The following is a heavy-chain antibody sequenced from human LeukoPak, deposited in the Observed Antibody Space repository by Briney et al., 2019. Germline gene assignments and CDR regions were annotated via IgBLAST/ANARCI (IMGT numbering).Heavy chain of an antibody. J-gene: IGHJ4*02. D-gene: IGHD3-10*01. CDR1: RYTFTGYY. Sequence: GASVKVSCKASRYTFTGYYMHWVRQAPGQGLEWMGWINPNSGGTNYAQKFQGRVTMTRDTSISTAYMELSRLRSDDTAVYYCARDMKYYGSGSYYSRPYYFDYWGQGTLVTVSS. CDR3: ARDMKYYGSGSYYSRPYYFDY. CDR2: INPNSGGT. V-gene: IGHV1-2*02.